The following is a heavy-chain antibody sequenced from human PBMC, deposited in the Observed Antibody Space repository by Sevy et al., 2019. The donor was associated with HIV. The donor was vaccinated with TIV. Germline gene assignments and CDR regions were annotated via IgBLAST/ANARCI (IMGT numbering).Heavy chain of an antibody. CDR2: ISGSGGST. J-gene: IGHJ4*02. Sequence: GGSLRLSCAASGFTFSSYAMSWVRQAPGKGLEWVSAISGSGGSTYDADSVKGRFTISGDNSKNTLYLQRNSLRAEGTAVYYYAEPYRLDYYDSSGYVQDWGQGTMVTVSS. D-gene: IGHD3-22*01. V-gene: IGHV3-23*01. CDR3: AEPYRLDYYDSSGYVQD. CDR1: GFTFSSYA.